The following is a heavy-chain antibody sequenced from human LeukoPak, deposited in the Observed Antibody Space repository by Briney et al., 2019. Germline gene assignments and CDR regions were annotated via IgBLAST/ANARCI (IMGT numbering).Heavy chain of an antibody. Sequence: SETLSLTCTVSGGSISSSSYYWGWIRQPPGKGLEWIGSIYYSGSTYYNPSLKSRVTISVDTSKNQFPLKLSSVTAADTAVYYCASTMVRGFYYYGMDVWGQGTTVTVSS. D-gene: IGHD3-10*01. CDR2: IYYSGST. CDR1: GGSISSSSYY. J-gene: IGHJ6*02. V-gene: IGHV4-39*01. CDR3: ASTMVRGFYYYGMDV.